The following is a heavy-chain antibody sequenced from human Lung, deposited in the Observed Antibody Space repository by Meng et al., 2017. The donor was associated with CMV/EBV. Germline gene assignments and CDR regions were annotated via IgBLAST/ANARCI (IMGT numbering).Heavy chain of an antibody. CDR3: ARVGGCSGGGCYHRHFDY. V-gene: IGHV4-30-4*01. J-gene: IGHJ4*02. CDR1: VGSSSSCDYY. CDR2: IYYTGST. Sequence: HEELRQSGRGLVQPSQTLALTCTVSVGSSSSCDYYWSWIPPPPGKGMEWIGYIYYTGSTYYNPSLKSRVIISVDTSKNHFSLKLNSVTAADPAVYYCARVGGCSGGGCYHRHFDYWGQGTLVTVSS. D-gene: IGHD2-15*01.